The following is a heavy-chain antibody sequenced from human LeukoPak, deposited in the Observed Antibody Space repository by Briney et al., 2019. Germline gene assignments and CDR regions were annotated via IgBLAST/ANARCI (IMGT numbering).Heavy chain of an antibody. Sequence: SETLSLTCGVNGGSLSGYYWIWIRQTPAQELEWIGEINHSGSTNYNPSLKGRVTISVDTSKNQFYLSLTSLTAADTAVYYCARRRWSSSSVIGYWGRGTRVTVSP. CDR3: ARRRWSSSSVIGY. J-gene: IGHJ4*02. CDR2: INHSGST. CDR1: GGSLSGYY. V-gene: IGHV4-34*01. D-gene: IGHD6-6*01.